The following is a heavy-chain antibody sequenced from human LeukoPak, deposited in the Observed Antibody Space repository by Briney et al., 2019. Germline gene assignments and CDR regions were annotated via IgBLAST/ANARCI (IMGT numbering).Heavy chain of an antibody. D-gene: IGHD1-26*01. CDR2: INDNGGRT. V-gene: IGHV3-64D*09. J-gene: IGHJ4*02. Sequence: PGGSLRLSCSASGFTFSRYAMHWVRQAPGKGLEYVSGINDNGGRTHYGDSVKGRFSISRAHSKNTLHLQMSTLRAEDTALYYCVKDVGGSYAFDYWGQGILVTVAS. CDR1: GFTFSRYA. CDR3: VKDVGGSYAFDY.